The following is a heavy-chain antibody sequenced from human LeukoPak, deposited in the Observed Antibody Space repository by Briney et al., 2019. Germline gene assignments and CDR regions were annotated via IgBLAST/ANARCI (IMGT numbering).Heavy chain of an antibody. CDR3: ARDYYGSGSYYNVWWFDP. D-gene: IGHD3-10*01. J-gene: IGHJ5*02. CDR1: GYTFTGYY. CDR2: INPNSGGT. Sequence: ASVKVSCKASGYTFTGYYMHWVRQAPGQGLEWMGWINPNSGGTNYAQKFQGRVTMTRDTSISTAYMELSRLRSDDTAVYYCARDYYGSGSYYNVWWFDPWGQGTLVTVSS. V-gene: IGHV1-2*02.